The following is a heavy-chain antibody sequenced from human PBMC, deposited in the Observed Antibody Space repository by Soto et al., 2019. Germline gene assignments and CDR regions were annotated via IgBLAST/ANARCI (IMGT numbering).Heavy chain of an antibody. D-gene: IGHD1-26*01. J-gene: IGHJ4*02. Sequence: QVQLQESGPGLVKPSGTLSLTCAVSGDSISSSNWWSWVRQPPGKGLEWIGEIDHSGSTNYNPSLTSRVTISVDKSKNQFSLNMNSVTAADTAVYYCARHSGSYFRDYWGQGTLVTVSS. V-gene: IGHV4-4*02. CDR2: IDHSGST. CDR3: ARHSGSYFRDY. CDR1: GDSISSSNW.